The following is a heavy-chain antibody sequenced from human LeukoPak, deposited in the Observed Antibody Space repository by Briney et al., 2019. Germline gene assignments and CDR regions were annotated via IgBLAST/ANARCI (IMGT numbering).Heavy chain of an antibody. CDR1: GFTFSSYG. CDR3: VKDYDFWSGYYSPTRGYFDY. J-gene: IGHJ4*02. CDR2: IRYDGSNK. V-gene: IGHV3-30*02. Sequence: GGSLRLSCAASGFTFSSYGMHWVRQAPGKGLEWVSFIRYDGSNKYYADFVKGRFTISRDNSKNTLYLQMNSLRAEDTAVYYCVKDYDFWSGYYSPTRGYFDYWGQGTLVTISS. D-gene: IGHD3-3*01.